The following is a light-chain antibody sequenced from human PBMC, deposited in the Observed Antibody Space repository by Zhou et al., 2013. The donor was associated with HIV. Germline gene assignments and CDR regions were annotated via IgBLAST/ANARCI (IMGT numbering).Light chain of an antibody. V-gene: IGKV3D-15*01. J-gene: IGKJ1*01. CDR3: QQYNDRPPWT. Sequence: EILMTQSPGILSVSPGERATLSCRANQSVSGNLAWYRQIFGQSPRLLIYAASTRATGIPARFSGTGSGTEFTLTISSLQSEDSAVYYCQQYNDRPPWTFGQGTKVEIK. CDR1: QSVSGN. CDR2: AAS.